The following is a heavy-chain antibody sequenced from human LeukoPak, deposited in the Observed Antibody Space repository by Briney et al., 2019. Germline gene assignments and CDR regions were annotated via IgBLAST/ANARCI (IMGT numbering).Heavy chain of an antibody. CDR3: ARANYGGDY. D-gene: IGHD1-7*01. CDR1: GFTFSSYS. V-gene: IGHV3-48*02. J-gene: IGHJ4*02. CDR2: ISSSSSSI. Sequence: GGSLRLSCAASGFTFSSYSMNWVRQAPGKGLEWVSYISSSSSSIYYADSVKGRFTISRDNAKNSLCLQMNSLRDEDTAVYYCARANYGGDYWGQGTLATVSS.